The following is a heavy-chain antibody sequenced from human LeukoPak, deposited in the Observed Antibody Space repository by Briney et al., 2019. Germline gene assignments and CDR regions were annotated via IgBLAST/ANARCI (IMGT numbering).Heavy chain of an antibody. CDR1: GGSVSSGSYY. D-gene: IGHD1-7*01. CDR2: IYYSGST. J-gene: IGHJ6*02. Sequence: PSETLSLTCTVSGGSVSSGSYYWSWIRQPPGKGLEWIGYIYYSGSTNYNPSLKSRVTISVDTSKNQFSLKLSSVTAADTAVYFRADLALELTSNHHHGKERWGQGTTVNVSS. V-gene: IGHV4-61*01. CDR3: ADLALELTSNHHHGKER.